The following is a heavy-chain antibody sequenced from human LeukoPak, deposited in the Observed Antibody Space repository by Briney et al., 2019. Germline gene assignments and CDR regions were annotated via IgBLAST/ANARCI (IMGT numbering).Heavy chain of an antibody. D-gene: IGHD3-10*01. CDR1: EFAFSNYW. J-gene: IGHJ4*02. V-gene: IGHV3-7*01. Sequence: PGGSLRLSCAASEFAFSNYWMTWVRQAPGMGLEWVANIRPDGSDQYYGDSVKGRFTISRDNAKNSLYLQMNSLRAEDMAVYYCARDYYASGSHDYWGQGTLVTVSS. CDR3: ARDYYASGSHDY. CDR2: IRPDGSDQ.